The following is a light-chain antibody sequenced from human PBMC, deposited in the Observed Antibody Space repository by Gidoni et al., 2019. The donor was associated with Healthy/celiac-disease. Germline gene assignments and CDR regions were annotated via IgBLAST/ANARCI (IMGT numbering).Light chain of an antibody. J-gene: IGLJ3*02. Sequence: QSVLTQPPSASGTPGQRVTNSWSGSSSNIGSNYVYWYQQLPGTDPKHLIYRNNRRPSGVADRFSCAKSGASASLAISGLRSEDEADYYCAAWDDSLSGWVFGGGTKLTVL. CDR1: SSNIGSNY. CDR3: AAWDDSLSGWV. CDR2: RNN. V-gene: IGLV1-47*01.